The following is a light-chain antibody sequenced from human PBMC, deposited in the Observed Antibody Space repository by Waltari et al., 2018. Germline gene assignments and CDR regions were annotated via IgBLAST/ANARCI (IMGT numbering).Light chain of an antibody. J-gene: IGLJ2*01. Sequence: QLVLTQSPSASASLGASVKLTCTLSSGHSSYAIAWHQQQPEKGPRYLMKLNSDGSHCKGDGIPVRFSGSSSGADRYLTLSSLQSEDEADYYCQTWGTGTVVFGGGTKLTVL. CDR1: SGHSSYA. CDR3: QTWGTGTVV. V-gene: IGLV4-69*01. CDR2: LNSDGSH.